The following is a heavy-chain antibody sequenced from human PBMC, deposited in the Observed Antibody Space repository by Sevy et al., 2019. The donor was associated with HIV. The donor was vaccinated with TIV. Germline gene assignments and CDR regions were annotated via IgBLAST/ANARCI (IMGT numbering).Heavy chain of an antibody. D-gene: IGHD2-21*02. CDR3: ASLFACDGDCYYLDY. Sequence: GGSLRLSCAGSGFTFSSYDMHWVRQAPGKGLEWVAVTSHDGKYNNYADSVKVRFTISRDNFKNTLYLQMNSLRVEDTAVYFGASLFACDGDCYYLDYWGQGALVTVSS. CDR1: GFTFSSYD. CDR2: TSHDGKYN. V-gene: IGHV3-30*04. J-gene: IGHJ4*02.